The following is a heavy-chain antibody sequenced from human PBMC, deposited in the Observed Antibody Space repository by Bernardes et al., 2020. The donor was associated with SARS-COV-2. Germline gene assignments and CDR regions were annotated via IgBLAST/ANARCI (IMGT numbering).Heavy chain of an antibody. CDR2: INRDGSAT. CDR3: GRGGVAAASDY. D-gene: IGHD6-13*01. V-gene: IGHV3-74*01. Sequence: GGSLRLSCAASGFTFNSYWMFWVRQAPGKGPVWVSHINRDGSATSYADSVKGRFTISRDNAKNTLDLQMNILKVEDTAVDYCGRGGVAAASDYWGQGTLVIVAS. J-gene: IGHJ4*02. CDR1: GFTFNSYW.